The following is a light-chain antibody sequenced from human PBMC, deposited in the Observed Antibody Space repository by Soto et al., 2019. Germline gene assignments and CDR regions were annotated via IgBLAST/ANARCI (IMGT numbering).Light chain of an antibody. CDR1: SSDVGSYNR. CDR2: EVN. Sequence: QSALTQPPSVSGSPGQSVTISCTGTSSDVGSYNRVSWYQQPPGTAPKLMIYEVNNRPSGVPDRFSGSKSGNTASLTISVLQAEDEADYYCSSYTSTSTYVFGTGTKVTVL. V-gene: IGLV2-18*02. J-gene: IGLJ1*01. CDR3: SSYTSTSTYV.